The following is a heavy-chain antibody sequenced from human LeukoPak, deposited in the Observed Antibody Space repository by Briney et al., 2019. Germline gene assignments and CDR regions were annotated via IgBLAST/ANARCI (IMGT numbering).Heavy chain of an antibody. CDR2: IYYSGST. V-gene: IGHV4-39*07. Sequence: PSETLSLTCTVSGGSISSSSYYWGWIRQPPGKGLEWIGSIYYSGSTYYNPSLKSRVTISVDTSKNQFSLKLSSVTAADTAVYYCARAPLLEYSSSWYPWDYWGQGTLVTVSS. J-gene: IGHJ4*02. CDR1: GGSISSSSYY. D-gene: IGHD6-13*01. CDR3: ARAPLLEYSSSWYPWDY.